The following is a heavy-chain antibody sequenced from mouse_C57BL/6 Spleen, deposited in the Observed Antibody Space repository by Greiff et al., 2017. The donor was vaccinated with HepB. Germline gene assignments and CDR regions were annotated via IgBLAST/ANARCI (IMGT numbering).Heavy chain of an antibody. D-gene: IGHD2-3*01. CDR2: IYPGDGDT. CDR3: ATGLLQGYAMDY. J-gene: IGHJ4*01. Sequence: QVQLQQSGPELVKPGASVKISCKASGYAFSSSWMNWVKQRPGKGLEWIGRIYPGDGDTNYNGKFKGKATLTADKSSSTAYMQLSSLTSEDSAVYFCATGLLQGYAMDYWGQGTSVTVSS. V-gene: IGHV1-82*01. CDR1: GYAFSSSW.